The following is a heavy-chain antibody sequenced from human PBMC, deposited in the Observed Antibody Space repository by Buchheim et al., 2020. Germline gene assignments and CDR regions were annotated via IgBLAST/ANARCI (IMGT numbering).Heavy chain of an antibody. J-gene: IGHJ4*02. D-gene: IGHD4-17*01. V-gene: IGHV4-59*01. CDR1: GGSISGYY. Sequence: QVQLQESGPGLVKPSETLSLPCTVSGGSISGYYWTWIRQPPGKGLEWIGYIYYSGSTNYNPSLKSRVTISLDTSKNQVSLKLSSVTAADTAVYYCARDPGGDYGYNYWGQGTL. CDR2: IYYSGST. CDR3: ARDPGGDYGYNY.